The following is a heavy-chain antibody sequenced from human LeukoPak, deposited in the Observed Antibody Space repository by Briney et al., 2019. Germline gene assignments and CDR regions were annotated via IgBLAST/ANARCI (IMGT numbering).Heavy chain of an antibody. D-gene: IGHD6-13*01. J-gene: IGHJ3*02. Sequence: GGSLRLSCAASGFTFSSYTMSWVRQAPGKGLEWVSAISGSGGSTYYADSVKGRFTISRDNSKNTLYLQMNSLRAEDTAVYYCAKDFGQYSSSWDDAFDIWGQGTMVTVSS. CDR2: ISGSGGST. V-gene: IGHV3-23*01. CDR3: AKDFGQYSSSWDDAFDI. CDR1: GFTFSSYT.